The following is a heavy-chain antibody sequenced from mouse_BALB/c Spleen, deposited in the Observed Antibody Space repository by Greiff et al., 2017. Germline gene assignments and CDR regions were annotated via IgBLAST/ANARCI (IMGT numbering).Heavy chain of an antibody. D-gene: IGHD1-1*01. V-gene: IGHV2-9*02. CDR1: GFSLTSYG. CDR3: AREEDGWFAY. Sequence: VKVVESGPGLVAPSQSLSITCTVSGFSLTSYGVHWVRQPPGKGLEWLGVIWAGGSTNYNSALMSRLSISKDNSKSQVFLKMNSLQTDDTAMYYCAREEDGWFAYWGQGTLVTVSA. CDR2: IWAGGST. J-gene: IGHJ3*01.